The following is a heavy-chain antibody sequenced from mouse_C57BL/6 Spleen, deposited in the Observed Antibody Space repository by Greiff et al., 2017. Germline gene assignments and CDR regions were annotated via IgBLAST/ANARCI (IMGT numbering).Heavy chain of an antibody. Sequence: VQLQQSGAELVRPGTSVKVSCKASGYAFTNYLIEWVKQRPGQGLEWIGVINPGSGGTNYNEKFKGKATLTADKSSSTAYMQLSSLTSADSAVYYCAGGGSGAWFAYWGQGTLVTVSA. V-gene: IGHV1-54*01. D-gene: IGHD3-2*02. J-gene: IGHJ3*01. CDR2: INPGSGGT. CDR1: GYAFTNYL. CDR3: AGGGSGAWFAY.